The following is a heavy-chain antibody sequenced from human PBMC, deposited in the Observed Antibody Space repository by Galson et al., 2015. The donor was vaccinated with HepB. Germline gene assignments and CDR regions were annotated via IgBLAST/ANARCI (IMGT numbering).Heavy chain of an antibody. Sequence: SLRLSCAASGFTFSSYWMHWVRQAPGKGLVWVSRINSDGSSTSYADSVKGRFTISRDNAKNTLYLQMNSPRAEDTAVYYCAGVGGLDDSSSWYRVGGGYYFDYWGQGTLVTVSS. V-gene: IGHV3-74*01. D-gene: IGHD6-13*01. CDR2: INSDGSST. CDR3: AGVGGLDDSSSWYRVGGGYYFDY. CDR1: GFTFSSYW. J-gene: IGHJ4*02.